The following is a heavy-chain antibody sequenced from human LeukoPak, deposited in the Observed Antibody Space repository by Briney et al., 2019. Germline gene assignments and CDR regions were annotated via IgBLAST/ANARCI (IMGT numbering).Heavy chain of an antibody. CDR3: ERDPSEYEYNRGWYRDF. J-gene: IGHJ4*02. CDR2: INLNGDET. Sequence: GGSLRLACEASGFTFSNYGMAWFRQAPGKGLEWVSTINLNGDETHYADSVKGRFTISRDNSKSTLALRMSSLTVEYTALYYCERDPSEYEYNRGWYRDFWGQGSQVIVSS. CDR1: GFTFSNYG. V-gene: IGHV3-23*01. D-gene: IGHD6-19*01.